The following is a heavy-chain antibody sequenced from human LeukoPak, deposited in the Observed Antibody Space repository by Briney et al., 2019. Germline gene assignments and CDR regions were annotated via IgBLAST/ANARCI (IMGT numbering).Heavy chain of an antibody. CDR3: ARGGGGLNWFDP. CDR1: GFTFSAYT. D-gene: IGHD3-16*01. J-gene: IGHJ5*02. CDR2: ISSSSSYI. Sequence: PGGSLRLSCAASGFTFSAYTMNWVRQAPGKGLEWVSSISSSSSYIFYADSVKGRFTISRDNAKNSLYVQMNSLSAEDTAVYYCARGGGGLNWFDPWGQGTLVTVSS. V-gene: IGHV3-21*01.